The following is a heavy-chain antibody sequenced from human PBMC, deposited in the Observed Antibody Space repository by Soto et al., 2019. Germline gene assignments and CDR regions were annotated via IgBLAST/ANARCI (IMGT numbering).Heavy chain of an antibody. V-gene: IGHV4-59*01. CDR2: IYYSGST. Sequence: PSETLSLTCTVSGGSISSYYWSWIRQPPGKGLEWIGYIYYSGSTNYNPSLKSRVTIPVDTSKNQFSLKLRSVTAADTAVYYCARTYGGYYDYWGQGTLVTVSS. D-gene: IGHD2-8*01. CDR3: ARTYGGYYDY. CDR1: GGSISSYY. J-gene: IGHJ4*02.